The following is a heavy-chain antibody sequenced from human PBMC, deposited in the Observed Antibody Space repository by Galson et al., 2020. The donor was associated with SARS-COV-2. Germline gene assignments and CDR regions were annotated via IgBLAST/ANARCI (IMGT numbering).Heavy chain of an antibody. Sequence: SVKVSCKASGGTFSSYAISWVRQAPGQGLEWMGGIIPIFGTANYAQKFQGRVTITADESTSTAYMELSSLRSEDTAVYYCARLYYDILTGYYRYFDYWGQGTLVTVSS. CDR1: GGTFSSYA. V-gene: IGHV1-69*13. CDR3: ARLYYDILTGYYRYFDY. D-gene: IGHD3-9*01. J-gene: IGHJ4*02. CDR2: IIPIFGTA.